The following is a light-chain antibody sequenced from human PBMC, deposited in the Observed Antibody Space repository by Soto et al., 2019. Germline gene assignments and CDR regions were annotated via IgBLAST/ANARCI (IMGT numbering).Light chain of an antibody. J-gene: IGKJ4*01. CDR3: QQYGSPLT. V-gene: IGKV3-20*01. CDR2: GAS. Sequence: EIVLTQSPGTLSLSPGERATLSCRASQSVSSSYLAWYQQKPGQAPRLLINGASSRATGIPDRFSGSGSGTDFTLTISRLEPEDFVVYYCQQYGSPLTFGLGTKLDIK. CDR1: QSVSSSY.